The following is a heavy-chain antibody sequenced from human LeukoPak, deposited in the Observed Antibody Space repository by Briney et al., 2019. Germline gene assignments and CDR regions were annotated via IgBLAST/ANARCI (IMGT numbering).Heavy chain of an antibody. CDR3: ARATGGYYYYYMDV. CDR1: DGSISGHY. Sequence: PSDTLSLTCTVSDGSISGHYWSWIRQPPGKGLESIGYVYYSGSTNYNPSLKGRVTISVDTSKNQFSLKLSSVTAADTAVYYCARATGGYYYYYMDVWGKGTTVTVSS. V-gene: IGHV4-59*07. D-gene: IGHD5-12*01. J-gene: IGHJ6*03. CDR2: VYYSGST.